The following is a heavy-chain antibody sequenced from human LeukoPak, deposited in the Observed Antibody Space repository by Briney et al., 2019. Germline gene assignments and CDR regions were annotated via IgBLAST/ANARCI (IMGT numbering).Heavy chain of an antibody. V-gene: IGHV4-34*01. D-gene: IGHD2-15*01. CDR1: GGSFSGYY. Sequence: SETLSLTCAVYGGSFSGYYWSWIRQPPGKGLEWIGEINHSGSTNYNPSLKSRVTISVDTSKNQFSLKLSSVTATDTAVYYCARGGVVVAATYFDYWGQGTLVTVSS. CDR2: INHSGST. CDR3: ARGGVVVAATYFDY. J-gene: IGHJ4*02.